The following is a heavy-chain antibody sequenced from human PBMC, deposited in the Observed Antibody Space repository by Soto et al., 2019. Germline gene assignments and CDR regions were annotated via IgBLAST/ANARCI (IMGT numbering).Heavy chain of an antibody. CDR2: ISGSGGST. V-gene: IGHV3-23*01. CDR1: GFTFSSYA. J-gene: IGHJ5*02. CDR3: AKDSSPSEELLGGPPTSWFDP. Sequence: GGSLRLSCAASGFTFSSYAMSWVRQAPGKGLEWVSAISGSGGSTYYADSVKGRFTISRDNSKNTLYLQMNSLRAEDTAVYYCAKDSSPSEELLGGPPTSWFDPWGQGTLVTVSS. D-gene: IGHD1-26*01.